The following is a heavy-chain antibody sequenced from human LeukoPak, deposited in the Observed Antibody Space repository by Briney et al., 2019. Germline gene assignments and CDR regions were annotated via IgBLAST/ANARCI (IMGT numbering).Heavy chain of an antibody. CDR1: GGSFSGYY. Sequence: SETLSLTCAVYGGSFSGYYWSWIRQPPGKGLEWIGEINHSGSTNYNPSLKSRVTISVDTSKNQFSLKLSSVTAADTAVYYCAREVGSGAFDIWGQGTMVTVSS. J-gene: IGHJ3*02. D-gene: IGHD3-16*01. V-gene: IGHV4-34*01. CDR3: AREVGSGAFDI. CDR2: INHSGST.